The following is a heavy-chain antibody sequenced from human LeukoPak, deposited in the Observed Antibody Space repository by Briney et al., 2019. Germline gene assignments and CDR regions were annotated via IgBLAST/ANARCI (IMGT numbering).Heavy chain of an antibody. CDR2: IIPIFGTA. CDR1: GGTLSSYA. J-gene: IGHJ6*04. CDR3: ARTTYYDILTGHNPYGMDV. Sequence: ASVKVSCKASGGTLSSYAISWVRQAPGQGLEWMGGIIPIFGTANYAQKFQGRVTITADESTSTAYMELSSLRSEDTAVYYCARTTYYDILTGHNPYGMDVWGKGTTVTVSS. V-gene: IGHV1-69*13. D-gene: IGHD3-9*01.